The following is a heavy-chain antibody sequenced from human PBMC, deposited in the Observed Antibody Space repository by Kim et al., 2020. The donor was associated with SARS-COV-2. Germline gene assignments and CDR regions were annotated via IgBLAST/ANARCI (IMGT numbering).Heavy chain of an antibody. CDR1: GYTFTSYD. CDR2: MNPNSGNT. Sequence: ASVKVSCKASGYTFTSYDINWVRQATGQGLEWMGWMNPNSGNTGYAQKFQGRVTMTRNTSISTAYMELSSLRSEDTAVYYCARACDNYVPGMLGAFDIWGQGTMVTVSS. V-gene: IGHV1-8*01. CDR3: ARACDNYVPGMLGAFDI. D-gene: IGHD4-4*01. J-gene: IGHJ3*02.